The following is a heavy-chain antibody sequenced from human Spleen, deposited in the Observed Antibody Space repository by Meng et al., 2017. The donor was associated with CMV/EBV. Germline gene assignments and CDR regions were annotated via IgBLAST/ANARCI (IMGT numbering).Heavy chain of an antibody. Sequence: GGSLRLSCVVSGFTFSGYEMNWVRLAPGKGLEWVANIKQDGSEKYYVDSVKGRFTISRDNAKNSLYLQMNSLRAEDTAVYYCAALGYWGQGTLVTVSS. D-gene: IGHD7-27*01. V-gene: IGHV3-7*01. J-gene: IGHJ4*02. CDR3: AALGY. CDR2: IKQDGSEK. CDR1: GFTFSGYE.